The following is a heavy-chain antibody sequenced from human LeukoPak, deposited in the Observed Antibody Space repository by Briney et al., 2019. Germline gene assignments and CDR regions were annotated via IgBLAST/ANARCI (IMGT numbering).Heavy chain of an antibody. V-gene: IGHV1-8*01. D-gene: IGHD3-3*01. CDR2: MNPNSGNT. Sequence: GASVKVSCKASGYTFTSYDINWERQATGQGLEWMGWMNPNSGNTGYAQKFQGRVTMTRNTSISTAYMELSSLRSEDTAVYYCARSITIFGVVSHDAFDIWGQGTMVTVYS. CDR3: ARSITIFGVVSHDAFDI. CDR1: GYTFTSYD. J-gene: IGHJ3*02.